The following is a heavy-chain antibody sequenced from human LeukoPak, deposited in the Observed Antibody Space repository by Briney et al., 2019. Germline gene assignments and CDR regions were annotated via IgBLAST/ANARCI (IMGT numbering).Heavy chain of an antibody. J-gene: IGHJ4*02. CDR1: GFTASSNY. D-gene: IGHD3-3*01. V-gene: IGHV3-66*01. CDR2: IYSDRST. CDR3: ARDRRDYYTYLDC. Sequence: GGSLRLSCAASGFTASSNYMSWVRHAPGKGLEWVSLIYSDRSTYYPGCVKGRFTIHRDSSKNTLYLQVNSLRAEDTAVYFCARDRRDYYTYLDCWGQGTLVTVSS.